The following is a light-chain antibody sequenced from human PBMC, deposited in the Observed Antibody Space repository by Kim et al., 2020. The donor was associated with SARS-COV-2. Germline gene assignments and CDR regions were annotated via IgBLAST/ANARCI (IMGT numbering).Light chain of an antibody. CDR1: SSNIGGNT. J-gene: IGLJ3*02. V-gene: IGLV1-44*01. CDR3: ATWDDSVTGWV. CDR2: NNN. Sequence: QPVLTQPPSASGTPGQRVIISCSGSSSNIGGNTINWYQQLPGTAPKLLIYNNNQRPSGVPDRFSGSKSGTSASLAISGLQSEDEADYYCATWDDSVTGWVFGGGTQLTVL.